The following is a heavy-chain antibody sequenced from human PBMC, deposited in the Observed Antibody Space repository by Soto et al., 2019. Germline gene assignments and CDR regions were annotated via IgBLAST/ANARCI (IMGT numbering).Heavy chain of an antibody. CDR3: TRSNWYSEF. V-gene: IGHV4-59*11. D-gene: IGHD7-27*01. J-gene: IGHJ4*02. CDR2: IYYNGNT. Sequence: QVQLQESGPGLVKPSETLSLTCSVSGGSISNHYWSWIRQPPGKGLEWIGYIYYNGNTNYNPSLKSLVTMSVDTSRNQISLKLPTVTAADTVVYYCTRSNWYSEFWGQGTLVTVSS. CDR1: GGSISNHY.